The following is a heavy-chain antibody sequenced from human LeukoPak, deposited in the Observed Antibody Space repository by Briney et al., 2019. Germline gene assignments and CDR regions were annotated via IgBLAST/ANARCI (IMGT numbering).Heavy chain of an antibody. CDR3: ARDQFRYDSSGYSD. CDR2: IYTSGST. J-gene: IGHJ4*02. D-gene: IGHD3-22*01. Sequence: SETLSLTCTVSGGSISSYYWSWIRQPAGKGLEWIGRIYTSGSTNYSPSLKSRVTMSVDTSKNQFSLKLSSVTAADTAVYYCARDQFRYDSSGYSDWGQGTLVTVSS. V-gene: IGHV4-4*07. CDR1: GGSISSYY.